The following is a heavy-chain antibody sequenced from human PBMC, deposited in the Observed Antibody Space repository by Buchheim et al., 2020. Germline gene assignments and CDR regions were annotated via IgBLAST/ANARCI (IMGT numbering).Heavy chain of an antibody. CDR2: ISISGTYT. D-gene: IGHD3-9*01. CDR3: AKSRDYDMEY. J-gene: IGHJ4*02. Sequence: QVQLVESGGGLVKPGGSLRLSCAASGFTFRDSYMAWIRQAPGKGLEWVSYISISGTYTNYADSVKGRFTFSRDNARNSLYLQMNSLRAEDTAVYYCAKSRDYDMEYWGQGTL. V-gene: IGHV3-11*06. CDR1: GFTFRDSY.